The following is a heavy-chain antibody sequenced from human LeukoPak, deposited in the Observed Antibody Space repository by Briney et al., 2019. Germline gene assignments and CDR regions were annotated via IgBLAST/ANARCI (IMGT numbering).Heavy chain of an antibody. CDR2: IYYSGST. Sequence: SETLSLTCTVSGGSISSSSYYWGWIRQPPGKGLEWIGSIYYSGSTYYNPSLKSRVTISVDTSKNQFPLKLSSVTAADTAVYYCARAISSSWSSTYYYYYMDVWGKGTTVTVSS. CDR3: ARAISSSWSSTYYYYYMDV. J-gene: IGHJ6*03. CDR1: GGSISSSSYY. D-gene: IGHD6-13*01. V-gene: IGHV4-39*06.